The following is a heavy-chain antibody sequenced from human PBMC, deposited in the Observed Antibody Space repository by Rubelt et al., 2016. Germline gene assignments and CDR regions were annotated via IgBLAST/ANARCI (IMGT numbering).Heavy chain of an antibody. Sequence: QVQLVQSGAEVKRPGASVKVSCKASGYPFATYAMHWVRQAPGQRLEWIGWINAGNGNTKYSQKFQGRVTITRDTSASTAYMELSSLRSEATAVYYCARERDIVVVPAAISALYWGQGTLVTVSS. CDR2: INAGNGNT. J-gene: IGHJ4*02. D-gene: IGHD2-2*01. CDR3: ARERDIVVVPAAISALY. V-gene: IGHV1-3*01. CDR1: GYPFATYA.